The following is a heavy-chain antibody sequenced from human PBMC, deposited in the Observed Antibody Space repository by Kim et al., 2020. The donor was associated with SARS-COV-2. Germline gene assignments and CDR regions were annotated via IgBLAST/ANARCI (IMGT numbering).Heavy chain of an antibody. Sequence: GGSLRLSCAASGFSFSNFGMHWVRQAPGKGLEWVAVISNNGRNEYYIDSVKGRFTISRDNAKNTLFLQMSSLRPEDTAVYYCAKDLRGGAWAGYFDYWG. D-gene: IGHD3-16*01. J-gene: IGHJ4*03. CDR2: ISNNGRNE. CDR3: AKDLRGGAWAGYFDY. V-gene: IGHV3-30*18. CDR1: GFSFSNFG.